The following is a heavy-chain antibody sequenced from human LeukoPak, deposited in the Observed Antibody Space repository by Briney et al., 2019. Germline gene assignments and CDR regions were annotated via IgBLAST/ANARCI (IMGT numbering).Heavy chain of an antibody. CDR1: VGTFSSYA. CDR3: ARDLSGVAGYTYGRGIDY. J-gene: IGHJ4*02. Sequence: SVKVSCKASVGTFSSYAISWVRQAPGRGVEWMGGSIPIFGTANYAQKFQGRVTITADESTSTAYMELSSLRSEDTAVYYCARDLSGVAGYTYGRGIDYWGQGTLVTVSS. CDR2: SIPIFGTA. D-gene: IGHD5-18*01. V-gene: IGHV1-69*13.